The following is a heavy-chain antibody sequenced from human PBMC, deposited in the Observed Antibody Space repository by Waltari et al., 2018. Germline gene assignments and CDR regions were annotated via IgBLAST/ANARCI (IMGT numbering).Heavy chain of an antibody. V-gene: IGHV4-38-2*01. CDR1: GYSISSGYY. Sequence: QVQLQESGPGLVKPSETLSLTCAVSGYSISSGYYWGWIRQPPGKGLEWIGSIYHSGRTYYNPPLKSRVTISVDTSKNQFSRKLSSVTAADTAVYYCARAGAAGPTYNWNYGFDYWGQGTLVTVSS. CDR2: IYHSGRT. CDR3: ARAGAAGPTYNWNYGFDY. J-gene: IGHJ4*02. D-gene: IGHD1-7*01.